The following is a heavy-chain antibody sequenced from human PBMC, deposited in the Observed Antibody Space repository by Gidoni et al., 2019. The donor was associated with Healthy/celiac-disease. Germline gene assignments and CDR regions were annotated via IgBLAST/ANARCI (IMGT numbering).Heavy chain of an antibody. Sequence: EVQLVESGGGLVQPGGSLRLSCAASGFTFSSHWMHGVRQAPGKGLVWVSRIKSDGSSTSYADSVKGRFTISRDNAKNTLYLQMNSLRAEDTAVYYCAKTSGYDFDYWGQGTLVTVSS. D-gene: IGHD5-12*01. V-gene: IGHV3-74*01. CDR1: GFTFSSHW. CDR3: AKTSGYDFDY. CDR2: IKSDGSST. J-gene: IGHJ4*02.